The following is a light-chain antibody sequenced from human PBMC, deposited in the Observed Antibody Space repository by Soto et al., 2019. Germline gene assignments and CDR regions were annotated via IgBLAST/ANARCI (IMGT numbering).Light chain of an antibody. Sequence: EIVMTQCPATLSVSPGERATLSCRASQSVSSNLAWYQQKPGQAPRLLIYGASTRATGIPARFSGSGSGTEFTLTISSLQSEDLAVYYCQQYNNWPRTFGQGTKVDIK. J-gene: IGKJ1*01. CDR3: QQYNNWPRT. CDR2: GAS. CDR1: QSVSSN. V-gene: IGKV3-15*01.